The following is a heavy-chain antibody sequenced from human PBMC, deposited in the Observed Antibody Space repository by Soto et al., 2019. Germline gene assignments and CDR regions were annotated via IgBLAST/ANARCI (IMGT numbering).Heavy chain of an antibody. CDR3: AKDEGAEDDILTGYPLFDY. CDR2: ISYDGSAK. J-gene: IGHJ4*02. V-gene: IGHV3-30*18. D-gene: IGHD3-9*01. Sequence: QVQLVESGGGVVQPGRSLRLSSAASGFNFRSYGMHWVRQAPGKGLEWVAVISYDGSAKWYVDSVKGRFTISRDTSKNILYLQMNSLRAEDTAVYYCAKDEGAEDDILTGYPLFDYRGQGILVTVSS. CDR1: GFNFRSYG.